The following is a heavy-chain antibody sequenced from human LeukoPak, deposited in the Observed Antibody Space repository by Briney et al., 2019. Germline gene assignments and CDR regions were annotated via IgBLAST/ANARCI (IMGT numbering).Heavy chain of an antibody. V-gene: IGHV3-33*08. Sequence: GGSLRLSCAASGFIISDNDIKWVRQAPGKGLEWVAVIWYDGSNKYYADSVKGRFTISRDNSKNTLYLQMNSLRAEDTAIYYCARDITTGTLALDYWGRGTLVTVSS. CDR2: IWYDGSNK. CDR3: ARDITTGTLALDY. CDR1: GFIISDND. D-gene: IGHD1-1*01. J-gene: IGHJ4*02.